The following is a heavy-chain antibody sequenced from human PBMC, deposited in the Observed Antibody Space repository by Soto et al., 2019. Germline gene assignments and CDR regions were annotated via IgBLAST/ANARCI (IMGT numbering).Heavy chain of an antibody. CDR1: GGSISSGGYY. CDR2: IYYSGST. D-gene: IGHD3-10*01. V-gene: IGHV4-31*03. J-gene: IGHJ3*02. Sequence: PSETLSLTCTVSGGSISSGGYYWSWIRQHPGKGLEWIGYIYYSGSTYYNPSLESRVTISVDTSKNQFSLKLSSVTAADTAVYYCARVGIWREFDIWGQATMVTVSS. CDR3: ARVGIWREFDI.